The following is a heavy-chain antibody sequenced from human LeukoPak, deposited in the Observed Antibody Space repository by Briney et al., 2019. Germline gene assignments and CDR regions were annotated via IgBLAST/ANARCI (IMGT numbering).Heavy chain of an antibody. V-gene: IGHV1-8*01. CDR3: ARPVAAAGTFDYYYGMDV. D-gene: IGHD6-13*01. Sequence: GASVKVSCKASGYTFTSYDINWVRQATGQGLEWMGWMNPNSGNTGYAQKFQGRVTMTRNTSISTAYMELSSLRSEDTAVYYCARPVAAAGTFDYYYGMDVWGQGTTVTVSS. CDR1: GYTFTSYD. J-gene: IGHJ6*02. CDR2: MNPNSGNT.